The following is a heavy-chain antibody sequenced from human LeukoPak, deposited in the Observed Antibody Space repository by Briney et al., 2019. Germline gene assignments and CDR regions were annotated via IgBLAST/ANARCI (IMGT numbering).Heavy chain of an antibody. CDR2: IKQDGNQN. CDR1: RFTFSTYW. D-gene: IGHD6-13*01. Sequence: PGGSLRLSCVASRFTFSTYWMTWVRQAPGKGLEWVANIKQDGNQNYYVDSVRGRFTISRDNSKNSLYLQMDSLRVDDTAVYYCTRDVEMFSTTWSDAFDIWGQGTMVTVSS. CDR3: TRDVEMFSTTWSDAFDI. J-gene: IGHJ3*02. V-gene: IGHV3-7*01.